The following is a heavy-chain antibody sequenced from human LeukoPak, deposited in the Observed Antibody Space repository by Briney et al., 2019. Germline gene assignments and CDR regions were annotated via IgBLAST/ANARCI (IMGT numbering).Heavy chain of an antibody. CDR3: ARAIYEGGSCYFDY. Sequence: PSETLSLTCAVYGGSFSGYYWSWIRQPPGKGLEWIGEINHSGSTNYNPSLKSRVTISVDTSKNQFSLKLSSVTAADTAVYYCARAIYEGGSCYFDYWGQGTLVTVSS. CDR1: GGSFSGYY. CDR2: INHSGST. J-gene: IGHJ4*02. D-gene: IGHD3-16*01. V-gene: IGHV4-34*01.